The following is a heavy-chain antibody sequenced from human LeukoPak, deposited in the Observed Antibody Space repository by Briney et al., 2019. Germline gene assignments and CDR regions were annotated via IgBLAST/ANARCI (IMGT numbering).Heavy chain of an antibody. CDR1: GGTFSSYA. Sequence: SVKVSCKASGGTFSSYAISWVRQAPGQGLEWMGGIIPIFGTANYAQKFQGRVTITTDESTSTAYMELSSLRSEDTAVYYCASIMGYGGNGGARYWGQRTLVTVSS. J-gene: IGHJ4*02. V-gene: IGHV1-69*05. CDR2: IIPIFGTA. CDR3: ASIMGYGGNGGARY. D-gene: IGHD4-23*01.